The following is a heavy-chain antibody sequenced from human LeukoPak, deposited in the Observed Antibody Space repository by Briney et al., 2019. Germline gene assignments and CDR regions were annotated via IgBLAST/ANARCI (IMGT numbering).Heavy chain of an antibody. D-gene: IGHD6-19*01. CDR1: GGSISTSSYY. CDR2: IYYSGST. V-gene: IGHV4-39*01. Sequence: SETLSLTSTTSGGSISTSSYYWGWIRQPPCKGLEWIGSIYYSGSTYYNPSLKSRVTISVDPSKNQFSLKLSSVTAADPAVYYCARHKISVAGTRDFDYWGQGTLVTVSS. J-gene: IGHJ4*02. CDR3: ARHKISVAGTRDFDY.